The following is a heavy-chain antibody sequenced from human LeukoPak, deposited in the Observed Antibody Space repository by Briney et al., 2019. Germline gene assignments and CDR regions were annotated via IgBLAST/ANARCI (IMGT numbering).Heavy chain of an antibody. CDR1: GYTFTGYY. CDR3: ARDLGIAAAGPFDY. J-gene: IGHJ4*02. CDR2: INPNSGGT. D-gene: IGHD6-13*01. Sequence: ASVKVSCKASGYTFTGYYMHWVRQAPGQGLEWMGWINPNSGGTNYAQKFQGRVTMTRDTSISTAYMELSRLRSDDTAVYYCARDLGIAAAGPFDYWGQGTLVTVSS. V-gene: IGHV1-2*02.